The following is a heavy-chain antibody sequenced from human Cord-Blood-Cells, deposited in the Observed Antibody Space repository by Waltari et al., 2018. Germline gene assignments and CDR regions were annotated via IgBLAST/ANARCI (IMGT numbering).Heavy chain of an antibody. Sequence: AELVQSGAEVTQPGSAAEGSCRATGGTFRGHAISGGRQAPGQGLEWRGEPIPIFGTANSADKSKDRFTLTPDDSTAADSVELCSARSVDTAVYSWAGEWKSCFDFWGQGTLVTVSS. CDR3: AGEWKSCFDF. CDR2: PIPIFGTA. CDR1: GGTFRGHA. J-gene: IGHJ4*02. D-gene: IGHD1-1*01. V-gene: IGHV1-69*01.